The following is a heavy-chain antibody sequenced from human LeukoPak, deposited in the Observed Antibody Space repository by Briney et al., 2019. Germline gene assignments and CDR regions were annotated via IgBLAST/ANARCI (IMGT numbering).Heavy chain of an antibody. V-gene: IGHV4-34*01. Sequence: PSETLSLTCAVYGGSFSGYYWSWIRQPPGKGLEWIGEINHSGSTNYNPSLKSRVTISVDTSKNQFSLKLSSVTAADTAVYYCARAGSSYSSGWYGVNWFDPWGQGTLVTVSS. J-gene: IGHJ5*02. D-gene: IGHD6-19*01. CDR1: GGSFSGYY. CDR3: ARAGSSYSSGWYGVNWFDP. CDR2: INHSGST.